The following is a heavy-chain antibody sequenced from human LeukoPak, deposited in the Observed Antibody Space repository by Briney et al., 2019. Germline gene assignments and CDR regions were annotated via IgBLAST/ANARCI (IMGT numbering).Heavy chain of an antibody. CDR2: IKSKTDGGTT. J-gene: IGHJ4*02. CDR3: TTALIYSGYDLELDY. D-gene: IGHD5-12*01. V-gene: IGHV3-15*01. Sequence: GGSLRLSCAASGFTFSNAWMSWVRQAPGKGLEWVGRIKSKTDGGTTDYAAPVKGRFTISGDDSKNTLYLQMNSLKTEDTAVYYCTTALIYSGYDLELDYWGQGTLVTVSS. CDR1: GFTFSNAW.